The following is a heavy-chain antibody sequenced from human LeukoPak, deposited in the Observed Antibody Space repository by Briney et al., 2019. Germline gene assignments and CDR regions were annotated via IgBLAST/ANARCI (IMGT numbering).Heavy chain of an antibody. Sequence: GGSLRLSCAASGFTFSSYSMNWVRQAPGKGLEWVSSISSSSSYMYYADSVKGRFTISRDNAKNSLYLQMNSLRAEDTAVYYCARGYDYFDYWGQGTLVTVSS. CDR1: GFTFSSYS. CDR2: ISSSSSYM. J-gene: IGHJ4*02. D-gene: IGHD5-12*01. CDR3: ARGYDYFDY. V-gene: IGHV3-21*01.